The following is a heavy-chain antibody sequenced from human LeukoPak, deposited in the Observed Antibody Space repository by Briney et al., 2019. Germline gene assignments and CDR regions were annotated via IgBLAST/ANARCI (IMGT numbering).Heavy chain of an antibody. J-gene: IGHJ4*02. D-gene: IGHD6-13*01. Sequence: GGSLRLSCAASGFTFSSYEMNWVRQAPGKGLERVSYISSSDSTIYYADSVKGRFTISRDNAKNSLYLQMNSLRAEDTAVYYCARRYSSRWAFDYWGQGTLVTVSS. CDR2: ISSSDSTI. CDR1: GFTFSSYE. CDR3: ARRYSSRWAFDY. V-gene: IGHV3-48*03.